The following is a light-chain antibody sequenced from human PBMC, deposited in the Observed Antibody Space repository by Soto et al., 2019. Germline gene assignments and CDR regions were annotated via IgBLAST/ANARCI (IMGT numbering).Light chain of an antibody. Sequence: EIVLTQSPGTLPLSPGERATLSCRASQSVSSSYLAWYQQKPGQAPRLLIYGASSRATGIPDRFSGSGSGTDFILTISRLEPEDFAVYYCQQYGSSTPTFGQGTNVAIK. V-gene: IGKV3-20*01. CDR3: QQYGSSTPT. CDR1: QSVSSSY. CDR2: GAS. J-gene: IGKJ1*01.